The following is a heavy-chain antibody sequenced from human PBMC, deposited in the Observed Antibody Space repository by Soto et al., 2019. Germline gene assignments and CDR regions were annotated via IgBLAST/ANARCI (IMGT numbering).Heavy chain of an antibody. J-gene: IGHJ3*02. V-gene: IGHV1-2*02. CDR1: GYPVTAYY. Sequence: QLHLVQSGAVVKKPGASVTVSCSASGYPVTAYYMHWVRQAPGRGLEWMGGINPATGAAKYTQTFPGRVTMAQDTAPSKGFMEMRGLESEEPAVFYCARGGGVGVAGSAAFDMWGQGTLVTVSS. CDR2: INPATGAA. D-gene: IGHD3-3*01. CDR3: ARGGGVGVAGSAAFDM.